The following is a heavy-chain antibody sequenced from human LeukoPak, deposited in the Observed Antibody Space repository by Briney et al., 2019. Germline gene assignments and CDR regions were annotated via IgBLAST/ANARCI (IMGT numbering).Heavy chain of an antibody. CDR1: GGSISSYY. J-gene: IGHJ5*02. Sequence: SETLSLTCTVSGGSISSYYWSWIRQPPGKGLEWIGEINHSGSTNYNPSLKSRVTISVDTSKNQFSLKLSSVTAADTAVYYCARGLSIGIAVAGRTYNWFDPWGQGTLVTVSS. V-gene: IGHV4-34*01. D-gene: IGHD6-19*01. CDR2: INHSGST. CDR3: ARGLSIGIAVAGRTYNWFDP.